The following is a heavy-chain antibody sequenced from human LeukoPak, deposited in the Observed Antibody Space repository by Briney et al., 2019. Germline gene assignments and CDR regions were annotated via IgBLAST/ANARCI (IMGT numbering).Heavy chain of an antibody. V-gene: IGHV1-18*01. CDR2: ISAYSGDT. J-gene: IGHJ5*02. D-gene: IGHD6-13*01. CDR3: ARALRIAADWFDP. CDR1: GYTFTTYG. Sequence: ASVRISCEASGYTFTTYGITWVRQAPGQGLEWMGWISAYSGDTSYAQNLQDRVTMATDTSTSTAYMELRSLISDDTAVYYCARALRIAADWFDPWGQGTLVTVSS.